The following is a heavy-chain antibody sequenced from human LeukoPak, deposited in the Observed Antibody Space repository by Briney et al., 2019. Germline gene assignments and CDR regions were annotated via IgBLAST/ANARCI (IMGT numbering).Heavy chain of an antibody. CDR3: AREGGEGNFDY. D-gene: IGHD2-15*01. V-gene: IGHV4-59*01. J-gene: IGHJ4*02. Sequence: GSLRLSCAASGFTFSSYWSWIRQPPGKGLEWIGYIYYSGSTNYNPSLKSRVTISVDTSNNQFSLRLNSVTAADTAVYYCAREGGEGNFDYWGQGTLVTVSS. CDR1: GFTFSSY. CDR2: IYYSGST.